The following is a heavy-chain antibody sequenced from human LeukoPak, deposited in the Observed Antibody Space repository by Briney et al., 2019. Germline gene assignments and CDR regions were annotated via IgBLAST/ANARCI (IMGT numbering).Heavy chain of an antibody. D-gene: IGHD2-8*01. Sequence: SETLSLTCTVSGTSMIDYYWSWIRQPAGKGLQCIGRIYDNTNSNYNPSLKSRVTMFVDTSKNQFSLRLTSVTAADTATYYCARDQEAYCTSSSCFQFAPWGQGTLVIVSS. CDR3: ARDQEAYCTSSSCFQFAP. CDR2: IYDNTNS. CDR1: GTSMIDYY. V-gene: IGHV4-4*07. J-gene: IGHJ5*01.